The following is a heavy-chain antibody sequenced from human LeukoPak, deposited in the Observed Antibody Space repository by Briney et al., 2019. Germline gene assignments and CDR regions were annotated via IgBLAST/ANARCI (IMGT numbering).Heavy chain of an antibody. CDR1: GGSFSGYC. Sequence: SETLSLTCAVYGGSFSGYCWSWIRQPPGKGLEWIGEINHSGSTNYNPSLKSRVTISVDTSKNQFSLKLSSVTAADTAVYYCARGLDKSSGPDYWGQGTLVTVSS. J-gene: IGHJ4*02. V-gene: IGHV4-34*01. CDR3: ARGLDKSSGPDY. D-gene: IGHD6-19*01. CDR2: INHSGST.